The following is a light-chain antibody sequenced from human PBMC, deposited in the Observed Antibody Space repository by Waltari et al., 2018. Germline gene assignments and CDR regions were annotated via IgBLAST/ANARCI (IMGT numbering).Light chain of an antibody. J-gene: IGKJ5*01. CDR3: QQYFNSPIA. Sequence: DIVMTQSPDSLLVSLGERATISCNSSQSILYTSNDKNYLACYHQKAGQPPRLLVHWASIRESGVPDRFRGIGSGTDFTLTISNLQPEDVAFYWCQQYFNSPIAFGQGTRLEIK. CDR1: QSILYTSNDKNY. V-gene: IGKV4-1*01. CDR2: WAS.